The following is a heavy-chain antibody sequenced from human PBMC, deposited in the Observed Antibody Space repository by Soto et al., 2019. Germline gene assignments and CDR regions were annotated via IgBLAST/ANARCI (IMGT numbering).Heavy chain of an antibody. V-gene: IGHV3-30*18. J-gene: IGHJ6*02. CDR3: AKDVWSGPMDV. CDR2: ISYDGSNK. D-gene: IGHD3-3*01. CDR1: GFTFSSYG. Sequence: QVQLVESGGGVVQPGRSLRLSCAASGFTFSSYGMHWVSQAPGKGLEWVAVISYDGSNKNYADSVKGRFTISRDNSKNTQYLQMYSLSAEDTVVYYCAKDVWSGPMDVWGQGTTVTVSS.